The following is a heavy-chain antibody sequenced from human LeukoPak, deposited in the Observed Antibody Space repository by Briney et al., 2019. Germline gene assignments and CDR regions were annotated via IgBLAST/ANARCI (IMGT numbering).Heavy chain of an antibody. D-gene: IGHD3-10*01. J-gene: IGHJ5*02. CDR2: IIPIFGTA. CDR3: ARFRVGYYGSGSYFYNWFDP. CDR1: GGTFSSYA. V-gene: IGHV1-69*06. Sequence: ASVKVSCKASGGTFSSYAISWVRQAPGQGLEWMEGIIPIFGTANYAQKFQGRVTITADKSTSTAYMELSSLRSEDTAVYYCARFRVGYYGSGSYFYNWFDPWGQGTLVTVSS.